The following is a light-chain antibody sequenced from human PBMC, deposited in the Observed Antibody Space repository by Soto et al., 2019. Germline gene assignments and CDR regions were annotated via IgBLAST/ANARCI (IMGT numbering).Light chain of an antibody. CDR1: PNYVGDNNKY. J-gene: IGLJ2*01. CDR2: EVS. CDR3: SSSTSSHVV. V-gene: IGLV2-14*01. Sequence: QSVLTQPASVSGSPGQSITISCTGAPNYVGDNNKYVSWYQQHPGKAPKLMIYEVSNRPSGVSNRSSGSKSGNTASLTIAGLQDEDEAYYYCSSSTSSHVVFGGGTKLTVL.